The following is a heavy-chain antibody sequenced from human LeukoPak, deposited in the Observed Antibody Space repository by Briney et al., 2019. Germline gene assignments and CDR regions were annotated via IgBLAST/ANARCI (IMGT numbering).Heavy chain of an antibody. CDR3: ARRGVVPAAIDAFDN. D-gene: IGHD2-2*02. CDR2: IYYSGST. Sequence: SETLSLTCTVSGGSISSSSYYWGWIRQPPGKGLEWIGSIYYSGSTYYNPSLKSRVTISVDTSKNQFSLKLSSVTAADTAVYYCARRGVVPAAIDAFDNWGQGTMVTVSS. J-gene: IGHJ3*02. CDR1: GGSISSSSYY. V-gene: IGHV4-39*01.